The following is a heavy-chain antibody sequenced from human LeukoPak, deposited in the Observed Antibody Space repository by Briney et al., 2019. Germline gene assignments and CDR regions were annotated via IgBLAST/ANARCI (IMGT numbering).Heavy chain of an antibody. CDR1: GYTFTGYY. D-gene: IGHD2-2*01. V-gene: IGHV1-2*02. CDR2: INPDSGGT. J-gene: IGHJ6*02. Sequence: GASVKVSCKVSGYTFTGYYMHWVRQAPGQGLEWMGWINPDSGGTNYAQKFQGRVTMTRDTSISTAYMELSRLRSDDTAVYYCARGSGIVVVPAATNRAMDVWGQGTTVTVSS. CDR3: ARGSGIVVVPAATNRAMDV.